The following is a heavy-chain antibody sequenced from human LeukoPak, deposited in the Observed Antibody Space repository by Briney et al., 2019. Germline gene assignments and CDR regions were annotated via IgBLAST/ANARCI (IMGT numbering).Heavy chain of an antibody. CDR2: IYYSGST. V-gene: IGHV4-59*01. Sequence: SETPSLTCTVSGGSISSYYWSWIRQPPGKGLEWIGYIYYSGSTNYNPSLKSRVTISVDTSKNQFSLKLSSVTAADTAVYYCAREAAAGPNWFDPWGQGTLVTVSS. CDR3: AREAAAGPNWFDP. J-gene: IGHJ5*02. CDR1: GGSISSYY. D-gene: IGHD6-13*01.